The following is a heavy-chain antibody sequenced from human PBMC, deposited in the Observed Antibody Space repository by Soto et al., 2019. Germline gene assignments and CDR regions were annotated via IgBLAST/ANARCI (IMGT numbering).Heavy chain of an antibody. V-gene: IGHV1-69*13. J-gene: IGHJ4*02. CDR2: IIPIFGTA. Sequence: WASVKVSCKASGGTFSSYAISWVRQAPGQGLEWMGGIIPIFGTANYAQKFQGRVTITADESTSTAYMELSSLRSEDTAVYYCARDLGYSYGKNYFDYWGQGTLVTVSS. D-gene: IGHD5-18*01. CDR3: ARDLGYSYGKNYFDY. CDR1: GGTFSSYA.